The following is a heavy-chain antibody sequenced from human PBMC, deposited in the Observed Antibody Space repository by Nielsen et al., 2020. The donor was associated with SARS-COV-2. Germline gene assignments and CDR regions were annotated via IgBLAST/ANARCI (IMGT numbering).Heavy chain of an antibody. CDR1: GFTFSSYA. CDR3: AREGDGGFGELTTYSYYGMDV. J-gene: IGHJ6*02. V-gene: IGHV3-30-3*01. D-gene: IGHD3-10*01. Sequence: GGSLRLSCAASGFTFSSYAMHWVRQAPGKGLEWVAVISYDGSNKYYADSVKGRFTISRDNSKNTLYLQMTSLRAEDTAVYYCAREGDGGFGELTTYSYYGMDVWGQGTTVTVSS. CDR2: ISYDGSNK.